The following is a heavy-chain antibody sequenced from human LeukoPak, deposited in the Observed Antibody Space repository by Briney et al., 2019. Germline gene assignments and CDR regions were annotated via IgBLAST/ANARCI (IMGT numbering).Heavy chain of an antibody. CDR2: IKYDGNEK. Sequence: GGSLRLSCAASGFIFSTYWMTWVRQAPGKGLEWVATIKYDGNEKYYVDSVRGRFTISRDNAKNSLYLQMNSLTAEDTAVYYCVRESYSRGDFNWGQGTLVSVSS. CDR3: VRESYSRGDFN. V-gene: IGHV3-7*01. J-gene: IGHJ4*02. CDR1: GFIFSTYW. D-gene: IGHD2-21*01.